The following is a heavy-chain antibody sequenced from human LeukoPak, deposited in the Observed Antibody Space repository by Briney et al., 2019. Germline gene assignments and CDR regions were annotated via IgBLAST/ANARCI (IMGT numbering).Heavy chain of an antibody. D-gene: IGHD6-19*01. CDR2: IHTSGST. J-gene: IGHJ4*02. V-gene: IGHV4-4*07. Sequence: PSETLSLTCTVSVGSISNYHWSWIRQPAGKGLEWIGQIHTSGSTNYNPPLKSRVSMSIDTTTDQVSLTIMPVTAADTACYYCARRDISSCWSFDYWGQGTLVTVSS. CDR1: VGSISNYH. CDR3: ARRDISSCWSFDY.